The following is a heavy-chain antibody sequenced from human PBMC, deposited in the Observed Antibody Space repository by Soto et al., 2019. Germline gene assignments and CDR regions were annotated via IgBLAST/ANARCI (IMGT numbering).Heavy chain of an antibody. CDR1: GGSISSISHS. V-gene: IGHV4-39*02. CDR3: ARPVTGTQYYFDF. Sequence: SSETLSLTCTVSGGSISSISHSWGWIRQSPGQGLEWIGNIFYNGITYYNPSLKSRVTISADTSKNHFSLKLRSVTVADTAVYSCARPVTGTQYYFDFWGQGSLVTVSS. J-gene: IGHJ4*02. D-gene: IGHD1-1*01. CDR2: IFYNGIT.